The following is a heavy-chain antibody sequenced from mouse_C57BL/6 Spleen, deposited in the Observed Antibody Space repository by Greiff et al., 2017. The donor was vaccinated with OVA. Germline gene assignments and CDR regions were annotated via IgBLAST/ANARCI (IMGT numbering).Heavy chain of an antibody. CDR3: ARGTTVVATRNYFDY. CDR2: INPYNGDT. CDR1: GYSFTGYF. V-gene: IGHV1-20*01. J-gene: IGHJ2*01. D-gene: IGHD1-1*01. Sequence: VHVKQSGPELVKPGDSVKISCKASGYSFTGYFMNWVMQSHGKSLEWIGRINPYNGDTFYNLKFKGKATLTVDKSSSTAHMELRSLTSEDSAGYYCARGTTVVATRNYFDYWGQGTTLTVSS.